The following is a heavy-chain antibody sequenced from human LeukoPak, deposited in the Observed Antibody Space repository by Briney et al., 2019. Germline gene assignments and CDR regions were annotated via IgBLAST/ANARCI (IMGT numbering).Heavy chain of an antibody. J-gene: IGHJ4*02. CDR1: GYTFTSYD. CDR2: INVYNGET. Sequence: ASVKVSCKASGYTFTSYDINWVRQAPGQGLEWMGWINVYNGETKKTQNFHDRLTLTTDTSTSTAYMELRSLRSDDTAFYYCARGTMRDGHWGQGTLVTVSA. D-gene: IGHD5-24*01. CDR3: ARGTMRDGH. V-gene: IGHV1-18*01.